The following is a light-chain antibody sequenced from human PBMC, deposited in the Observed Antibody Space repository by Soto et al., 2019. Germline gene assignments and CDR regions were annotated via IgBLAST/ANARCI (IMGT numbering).Light chain of an antibody. CDR1: QAGNSW. CDR3: QQSNNHPIS. V-gene: IGKV1-12*01. Sequence: DNQLTHSPSSISASVGDRVTITCRASQAGNSWLAWLQQKPGMAPKLVIYDVSSLQSGVPSRFRGSGSGTEFTLTISSLQPEDFETYYCQQSNNHPISFGQGTRLEIK. CDR2: DVS. J-gene: IGKJ5*01.